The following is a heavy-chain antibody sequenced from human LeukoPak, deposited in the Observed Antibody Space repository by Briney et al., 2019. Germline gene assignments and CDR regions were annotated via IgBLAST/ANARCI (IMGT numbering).Heavy chain of an antibody. CDR1: GYSFTSYW. CDR3: ARRLKYCSSTSCYVGYFDY. D-gene: IGHD2-2*01. J-gene: IGHJ4*02. Sequence: GESLKISCKGSGYSFTSYWIGWVRQMPGKGLEWMGIIYPGDSDTRYSASFQGPVTISADKSISTAYLQWSSLKASDTAMYYCARRLKYCSSTSCYVGYFDYWGQGTLVTVSS. CDR2: IYPGDSDT. V-gene: IGHV5-51*01.